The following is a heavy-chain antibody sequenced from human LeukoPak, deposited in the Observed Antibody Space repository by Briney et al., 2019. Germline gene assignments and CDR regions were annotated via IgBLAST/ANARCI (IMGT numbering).Heavy chain of an antibody. V-gene: IGHV1-69*13. CDR3: ARGSGETGGYYYVY. D-gene: IGHD3-22*01. J-gene: IGHJ4*02. CDR2: IIPIFGTA. CDR1: GGSFSRYA. Sequence: GASMKVSCKASGGSFSRYAISWVRQAPGQGLEWMGGIIPIFGTANYAQKFQGRVTITADESTRTAYMELRTLRSEDTAIYYCARGSGETGGYYYVYWGRGTPVTVSS.